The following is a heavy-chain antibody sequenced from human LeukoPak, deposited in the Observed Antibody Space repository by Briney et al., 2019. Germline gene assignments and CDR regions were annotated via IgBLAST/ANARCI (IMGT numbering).Heavy chain of an antibody. J-gene: IGHJ2*01. V-gene: IGHV4-59*12. Sequence: SETLSLTCTVSGGSISSYYWSWIRQPPGKGLEWIGYVFYSGSTNYNPSLKSRVTISVDTSKNQFSLKLSSVTAADTAVYYCARWGPLNFHGTVSYLNWSIVLCGRSALVTASS. D-gene: IGHD3-10*01. CDR1: GGSISSYY. CDR3: ARWGPLNFHGTVSYLNWSIVL. CDR2: VFYSGST.